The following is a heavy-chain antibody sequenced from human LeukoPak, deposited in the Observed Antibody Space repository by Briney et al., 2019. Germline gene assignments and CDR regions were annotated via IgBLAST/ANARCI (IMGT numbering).Heavy chain of an antibody. D-gene: IGHD6-19*01. V-gene: IGHV3-21*01. Sequence: KTGGSLRLSCAASGFTFCSYSMSWVRQAPGKGLEWLSSISGISSYKDDAESVKGRFTISRDNAKNSLYLQMNSLRGEDTAVYYCARGYSSGWYDVGYWGQGTLVTVSS. J-gene: IGHJ4*02. CDR2: ISGISSYK. CDR3: ARGYSSGWYDVGY. CDR1: GFTFCSYS.